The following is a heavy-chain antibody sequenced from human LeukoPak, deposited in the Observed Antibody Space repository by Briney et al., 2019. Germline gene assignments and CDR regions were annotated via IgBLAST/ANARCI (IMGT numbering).Heavy chain of an antibody. CDR2: IDGDGSGT. Sequence: GGSLRLSCAASGFTFRTYWMHWVRQAPGKGLVWVSRIDGDGSGTNYADSVKGRFTICRDNAKNTLYLQMNSLRAEDTAVYYCARGPDDYSDKSFDCWGRGTLVTVSS. CDR1: GFTFRTYW. CDR3: ARGPDDYSDKSFDC. V-gene: IGHV3-74*01. J-gene: IGHJ4*02. D-gene: IGHD4-17*01.